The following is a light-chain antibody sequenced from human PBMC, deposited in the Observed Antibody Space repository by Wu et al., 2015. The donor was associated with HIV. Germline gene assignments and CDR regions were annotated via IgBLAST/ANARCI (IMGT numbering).Light chain of an antibody. V-gene: IGKV1-27*01. CDR1: QDISTY. Sequence: DIQMTQSPSSLSASVGDRVTITCRASQDISTYLAWYQQKPGKVPQLLIYAASALQSGVPSRFSGSGSGTDFTLTINNLQPEDAASYYCQKYRSSGAFGQGTKVEIK. CDR3: QKYRSSGA. J-gene: IGKJ1*01. CDR2: AAS.